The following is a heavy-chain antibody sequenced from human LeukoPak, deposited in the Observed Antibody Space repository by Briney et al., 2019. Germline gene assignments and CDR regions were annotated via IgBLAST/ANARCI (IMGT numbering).Heavy chain of an antibody. D-gene: IGHD3-10*01. J-gene: IGHJ5*02. CDR2: IYGGGAS. Sequence: TGGSLRLTCIVSGFTVSTTLMDWVREAPGKGPEWVSLIYGGGASFSEDSVKGLSIISRNISKNLVYLQMNSLGAEDSAVYYCARDRAGRQSWVEFDVWGRGTLVTVSS. V-gene: IGHV3-53*04. CDR1: GFTVSTTL. CDR3: ARDRAGRQSWVEFDV.